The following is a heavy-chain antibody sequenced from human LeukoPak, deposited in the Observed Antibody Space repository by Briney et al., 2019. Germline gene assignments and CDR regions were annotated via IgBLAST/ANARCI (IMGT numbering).Heavy chain of an antibody. CDR3: ARHLDYYDWSGYYPPSY. J-gene: IGHJ4*02. D-gene: IGHD3-22*01. V-gene: IGHV5-10-1*01. CDR1: GYSFTSYW. CDR2: IDPSDSYT. Sequence: GESLKISCKGSGYSFTSYWISWVRQMPGKGLEWMGRIDPSDSYTNYSPSFQGHVTISADKSISTAYLQWSSLKASDTAMYYCARHLDYYDWSGYYPPSYWGQGTLV.